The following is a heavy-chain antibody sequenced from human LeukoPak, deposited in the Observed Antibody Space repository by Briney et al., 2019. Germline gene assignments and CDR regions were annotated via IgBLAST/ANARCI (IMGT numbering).Heavy chain of an antibody. CDR1: GYTFTSYG. J-gene: IGHJ6*03. Sequence: ASVKVSCKASGYTFTSYGISWVRQAPGQGLEWMGWISAYNGNTNYAQKLQGRVTMTTDTSTSPAYMELRSLRSDDTAVYYCARRPNYYGSGGYYYMDVWGKGTTVTVSS. D-gene: IGHD3-10*01. V-gene: IGHV1-18*01. CDR2: ISAYNGNT. CDR3: ARRPNYYGSGGYYYMDV.